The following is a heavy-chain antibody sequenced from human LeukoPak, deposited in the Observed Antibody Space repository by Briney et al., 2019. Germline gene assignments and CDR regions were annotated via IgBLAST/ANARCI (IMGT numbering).Heavy chain of an antibody. J-gene: IGHJ4*02. CDR3: ARGSHYYGSGSYYPFDY. V-gene: IGHV4-59*01. CDR2: IYYSGST. D-gene: IGHD3-10*01. CDR1: GGSISSYY. Sequence: SETLSLTCTVSGGSISSYYWSWIRQPAGKGLEWIGYIYYSGSTNYNPSLKSRVTISVDTSKNQFSLKLSSVTAADTAVYYCARGSHYYGSGSYYPFDYWGQGTLVTVSS.